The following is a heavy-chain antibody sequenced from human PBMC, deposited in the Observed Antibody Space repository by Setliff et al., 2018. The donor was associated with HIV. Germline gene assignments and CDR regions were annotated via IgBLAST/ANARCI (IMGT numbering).Heavy chain of an antibody. D-gene: IGHD3-3*01. J-gene: IGHJ4*02. V-gene: IGHV4-39*07. CDR2: IYYTGST. Sequence: TSETLSLTCTVSGGSIKSSSYYWGWIRQPPGKGLEWIGNIYYTGSTCYNPSLKSRVTISVDTSNNQFSLKVTSVTAADTAVYYCMRGRSITIFGVAYFDFWGQGTQVTVSS. CDR3: MRGRSITIFGVAYFDF. CDR1: GGSIKSSSYY.